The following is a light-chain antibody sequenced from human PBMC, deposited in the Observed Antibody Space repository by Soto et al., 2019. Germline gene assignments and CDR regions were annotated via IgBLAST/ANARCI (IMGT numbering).Light chain of an antibody. CDR2: RND. CDR1: NSRSGSNY. Sequence: LPQPPSASGTPGQRVTISCSTSNSRSGSNYVYWYQQLPGTAPKLLIYRNDQRPSGVPDRFSGSKSGTSASLAISGLRSEDEADYYCAKWDDSLRVYVFGTGTKVTVL. CDR3: AKWDDSLRVYV. J-gene: IGLJ1*01. V-gene: IGLV1-47*01.